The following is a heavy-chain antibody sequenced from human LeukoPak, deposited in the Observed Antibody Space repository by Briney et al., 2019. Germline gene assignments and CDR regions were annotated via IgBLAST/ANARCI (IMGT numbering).Heavy chain of an antibody. Sequence: SVKVPCKASGGTFSSYAISWVRQAPGQGLEWMGRIIPILGIANYAQKFQGRVTITADKSTSTAYMELSSLRSEDTAVYYCARHLGYCSSTSCRNYYYYYMDVWGKGTTVTVSS. J-gene: IGHJ6*03. CDR2: IIPILGIA. CDR3: ARHLGYCSSTSCRNYYYYYMDV. V-gene: IGHV1-69*04. D-gene: IGHD2-2*01. CDR1: GGTFSSYA.